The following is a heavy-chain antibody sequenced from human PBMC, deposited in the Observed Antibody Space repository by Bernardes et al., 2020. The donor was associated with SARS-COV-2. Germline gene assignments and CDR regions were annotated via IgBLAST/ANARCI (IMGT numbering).Heavy chain of an antibody. V-gene: IGHV3-53*04. D-gene: IGHD3-3*02. CDR2: IYSGGNT. CDR1: AFTVTSNF. Sequence: GSLRLPSAASAFTVTSNFMTWVRPAPGKGLEWVSIIYSGGNTYYADSVKGRFTISIYNSKNTVFLQMDSLRPEDTAVYYCAKDLPIRNGLDVWGQGTTVTVSS. CDR3: AKDLPIRNGLDV. J-gene: IGHJ6*02.